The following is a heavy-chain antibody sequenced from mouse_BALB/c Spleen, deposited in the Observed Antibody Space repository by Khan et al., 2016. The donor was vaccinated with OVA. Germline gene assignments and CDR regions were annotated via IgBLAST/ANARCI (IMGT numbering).Heavy chain of an antibody. CDR3: TRSGYANPFAY. Sequence: QVQLKQSGAELVKPGASVKLSCKASVYTFSSYYMYWVKQRPGQGLEWIGGINPTNGGTNFNEKFKTKATLTVDKSSSTAYMQLSSLTSEDSAVYYCTRSGYANPFAYWGQGTLVTVSA. CDR1: VYTFSSYY. D-gene: IGHD2-10*02. V-gene: IGHV1S81*02. J-gene: IGHJ3*01. CDR2: INPTNGGT.